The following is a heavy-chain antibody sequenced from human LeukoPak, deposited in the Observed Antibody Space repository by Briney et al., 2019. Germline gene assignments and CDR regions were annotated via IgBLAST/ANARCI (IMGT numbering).Heavy chain of an antibody. D-gene: IGHD6-19*01. V-gene: IGHV3-20*04. Sequence: GGSLGLSCAASGFTFDDYGMSWVRQAPGEGLEWVSGINWNGGSTGYADSVKGRFTISRDNAKNSLYLQMNSLRAEDTALYYCARRAVAGTPGGYNWFDPWGQGTLVTVSS. CDR1: GFTFDDYG. CDR3: ARRAVAGTPGGYNWFDP. J-gene: IGHJ5*02. CDR2: INWNGGST.